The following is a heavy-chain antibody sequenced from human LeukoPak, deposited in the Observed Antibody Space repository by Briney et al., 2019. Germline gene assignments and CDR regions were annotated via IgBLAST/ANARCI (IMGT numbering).Heavy chain of an antibody. CDR3: AKDRAVAGTFGSFDY. CDR2: ISYDGSNK. V-gene: IGHV3-30*18. Sequence: QPGGSLRLSCAASGFTFSSYGMHWVRQAPGKGLEWVAVISYDGSNKYYADSVKGRFTISRDNSKNTLYLQMNSLRAEDTAVYYCAKDRAVAGTFGSFDYWGQGTLVTVSS. CDR1: GFTFSSYG. J-gene: IGHJ4*02. D-gene: IGHD6-19*01.